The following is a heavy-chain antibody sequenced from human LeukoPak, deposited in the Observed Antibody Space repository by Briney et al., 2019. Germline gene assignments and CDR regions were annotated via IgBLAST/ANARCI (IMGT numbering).Heavy chain of an antibody. V-gene: IGHV3-48*04. CDR3: AELGITMIGGV. CDR2: ISSSGSTI. Sequence: GGSLRLSCAASGFTFSTYTMNWVRQAPGKGLEWVSYISSSGSTIYYADSVKGRLTISRDNTKNSLYLQMNSLRAEDTAVYYCAELGITMIGGVWGKGTTVTISS. J-gene: IGHJ6*04. D-gene: IGHD3-10*02. CDR1: GFTFSTYT.